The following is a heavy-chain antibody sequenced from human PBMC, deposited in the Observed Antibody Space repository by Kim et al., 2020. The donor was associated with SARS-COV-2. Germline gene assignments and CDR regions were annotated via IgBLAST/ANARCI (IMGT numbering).Heavy chain of an antibody. CDR3: AREITLNGFDS. J-gene: IGHJ5*01. D-gene: IGHD3-16*01. Sequence: GGSLRLSCAASGFIVSSYEMNWVRQAPGKGLEWISYISTSGKTIFYADSVKGRFTISRDNAKNSLYLQMNGLRVEDTAVYYCAREITLNGFDSWGQGILVTVSS. CDR1: GFIVSSYE. V-gene: IGHV3-48*03. CDR2: ISTSGKTI.